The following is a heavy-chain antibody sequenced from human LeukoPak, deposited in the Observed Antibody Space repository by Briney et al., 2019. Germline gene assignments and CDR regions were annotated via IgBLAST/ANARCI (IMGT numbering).Heavy chain of an antibody. CDR3: AKDKYDFWSGYYGGSFFDY. J-gene: IGHJ4*02. Sequence: GGSLRLSCAASGFTFDDYTMHWVRQAPGKGLEWVSLISWDGGSTYYADSVKGRFTISGDNSKNSLYLQMNSLRTEDTALYYCAKDKYDFWSGYYGGSFFDYWGQGTLVTVSS. V-gene: IGHV3-43*01. D-gene: IGHD3-3*01. CDR2: ISWDGGST. CDR1: GFTFDDYT.